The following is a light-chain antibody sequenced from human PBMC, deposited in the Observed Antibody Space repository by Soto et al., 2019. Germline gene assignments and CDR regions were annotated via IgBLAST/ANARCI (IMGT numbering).Light chain of an antibody. CDR2: AAS. CDR3: LQNYNYPWT. CDR1: QDIRND. V-gene: IGKV1-6*01. Sequence: AIQMTQFPSSLSASVRDRVTVTCRASQDIRNDLGWYQQKPGKAPKLLIYAASSLQSGVPSRFSGSGSGTQFTLTISSLQPEDVATYYCLQNYNYPWTFGQGTKV. J-gene: IGKJ1*01.